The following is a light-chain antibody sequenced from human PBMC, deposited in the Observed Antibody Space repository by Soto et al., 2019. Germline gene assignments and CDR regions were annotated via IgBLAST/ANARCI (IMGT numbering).Light chain of an antibody. Sequence: QSALTQPASVSGSPGQPITISCTGTSSDVGSYNLVSWYQQHPGKAPKLMIYEGSKRHSGVSNRFSGSKSGNTASLTISGRRAEDEPDFFRCFYAGSSTLVFGGGTKVTV. CDR2: EGS. J-gene: IGLJ2*01. CDR3: CFYAGSSTLV. CDR1: SSDVGSYNL. V-gene: IGLV2-23*01.